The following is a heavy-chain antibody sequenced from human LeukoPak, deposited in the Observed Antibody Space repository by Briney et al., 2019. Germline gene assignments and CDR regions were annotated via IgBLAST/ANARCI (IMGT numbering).Heavy chain of an antibody. CDR2: ISSSGSTI. CDR1: GFTFSSYE. CDR3: AREGADSGYYYYYGMDV. V-gene: IGHV3-48*03. J-gene: IGHJ6*02. Sequence: GGSLRLSCAASGFTFSSYEMNWVRQAPGKGLEWVSYISSSGSTIYYADSVKGRFTISRDNAKNSLYLQMNSLRAEDTAVYYCAREGADSGYYYYYGMDVWGQGTTVTVSS.